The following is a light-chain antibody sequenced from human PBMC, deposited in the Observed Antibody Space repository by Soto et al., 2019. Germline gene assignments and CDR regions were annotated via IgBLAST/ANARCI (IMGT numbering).Light chain of an antibody. CDR3: QQYYSSPFT. Sequence: DIVMTQSPDSLAVSLGERATINCKSSQSVLYSSNNKNYLAWYQQKSGQPPKLLIDWASTRESGVPDRFSGGGSGTDFTLTISSLQAEDVAVYYCQQYYSSPFTFGPGTKVDIK. CDR1: QSVLYSSNNKNY. V-gene: IGKV4-1*01. CDR2: WAS. J-gene: IGKJ3*01.